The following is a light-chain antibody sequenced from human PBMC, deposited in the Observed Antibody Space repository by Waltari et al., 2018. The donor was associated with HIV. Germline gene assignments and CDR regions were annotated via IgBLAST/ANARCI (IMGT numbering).Light chain of an antibody. Sequence: DIQMTQSPSSLSASVGDRVTITCRASQGISYYLAWYQQKPGKVPKLLIYAASTLQSGVPSRFSGSGSGTDFTLTISSLQPEDVATYYCQKYNSVPFTFGPGTKVHIK. CDR2: AAS. J-gene: IGKJ3*01. V-gene: IGKV1-27*01. CDR3: QKYNSVPFT. CDR1: QGISYY.